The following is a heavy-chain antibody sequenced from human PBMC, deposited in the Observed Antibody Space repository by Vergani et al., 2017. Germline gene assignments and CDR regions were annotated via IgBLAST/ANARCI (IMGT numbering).Heavy chain of an antibody. D-gene: IGHD6-13*01. CDR2: ISYDGSNK. CDR3: AKDMTGGPVYSSSWYVPGKYYYYGMDV. J-gene: IGHJ6*02. V-gene: IGHV3-30-3*02. Sequence: QVQLVQSGAEVKKPGSSVKVSCKASGGTFSSYAMHWVRQAPGKGLEWVAVISYDGSNKYYADSVKGRFTISRDNSKNTLYLQMNSLRAEDTAVYYCAKDMTGGPVYSSSWYVPGKYYYYGMDVWGQGTTVTVSS. CDR1: GGTFSSYA.